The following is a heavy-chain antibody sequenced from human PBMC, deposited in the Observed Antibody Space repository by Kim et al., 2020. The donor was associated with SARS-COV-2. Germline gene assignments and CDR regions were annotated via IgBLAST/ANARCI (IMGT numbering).Heavy chain of an antibody. D-gene: IGHD4-17*01. CDR3: ARAKEGTVTPYYYYGMDV. V-gene: IGHV3-11*06. J-gene: IGHJ6*02. Sequence: ARLTISRDNAKSSLYLQMTSLRAEDTAVYYCARAKEGTVTPYYYYGMDVWGQGTTVTVSS.